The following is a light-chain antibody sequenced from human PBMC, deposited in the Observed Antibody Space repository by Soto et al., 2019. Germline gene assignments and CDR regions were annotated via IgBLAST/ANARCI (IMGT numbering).Light chain of an antibody. CDR3: QHYNNLWG. CDR2: GAS. CDR1: QSVRSN. J-gene: IGKJ4*01. Sequence: EIVMTQSPATLSVSPGERVTLSCRASQSVRSNLAWYQQKPGQVPRVLIYGASTRAIGIPDRFSGGGSGTEFTLTISSLQSEDFAVYYCQHYNNLWGFGGGTKVEIK. V-gene: IGKV3-15*01.